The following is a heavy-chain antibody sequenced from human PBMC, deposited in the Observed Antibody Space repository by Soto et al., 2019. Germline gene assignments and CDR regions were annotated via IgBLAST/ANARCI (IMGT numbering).Heavy chain of an antibody. J-gene: IGHJ6*02. D-gene: IGHD2-21*02. CDR3: ARELAYCCGDCPYYDYGMDD. CDR1: GFTFSSYS. Sequence: GGSLRLSCAASGFTFSSYSMNWVRQAPGKGLEWVSSISSSSSYIYYADSVKGRFTISRDNDKNSLYLQMNSLRAEDTAVYYCARELAYCCGDCPYYDYGMDDWGQGTTVTVSS. V-gene: IGHV3-21*01. CDR2: ISSSSSYI.